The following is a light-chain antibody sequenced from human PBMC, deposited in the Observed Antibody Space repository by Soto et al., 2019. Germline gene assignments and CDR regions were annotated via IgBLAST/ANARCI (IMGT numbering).Light chain of an antibody. CDR2: DAS. V-gene: IGKV3-20*01. Sequence: EIVMRQSPATLSVSPGEIATLSCRASQSVSSDLAWYHQKPGQAPRPLIYDASSRATGIPDRFSGSGSGTDFTLTISRLEPEDFAVYYCQQYGSSPPITFGQGTRLEI. CDR3: QQYGSSPPIT. J-gene: IGKJ5*01. CDR1: QSVSSD.